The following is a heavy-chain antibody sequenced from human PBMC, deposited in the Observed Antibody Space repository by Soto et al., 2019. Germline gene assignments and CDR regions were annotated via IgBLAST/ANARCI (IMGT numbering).Heavy chain of an antibody. CDR3: ARGRYCLTGRCFPNWFDS. J-gene: IGHJ5*01. D-gene: IGHD2-15*01. Sequence: SETLSLTCSVSGDSISTVDYFWAWIRQPPGQALEYIGYIYKSATTYYNPSFEGRVAISLDTSKSHFSLNVTSVTAADTAVYFCARGRYCLTGRCFPNWFDSWGQGTLVSVSS. CDR1: GDSISTVDYF. V-gene: IGHV4-30-4*01. CDR2: IYKSATT.